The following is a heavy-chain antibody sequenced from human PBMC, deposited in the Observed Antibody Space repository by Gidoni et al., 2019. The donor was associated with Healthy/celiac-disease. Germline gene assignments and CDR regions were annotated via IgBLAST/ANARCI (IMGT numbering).Heavy chain of an antibody. Sequence: QVQLVQSGAEVKKPGASVKVSCKASGYTFTSYGISWVRQAPGEGLEWMGWISAYNGNTNYAQKLQGRGTMTTDTSTSTAYMELTSLSPDDPAVYYCASDLPRVAVAGGYYYGMDVWGQGTTVTVSS. J-gene: IGHJ6*02. CDR1: GYTFTSYG. CDR2: ISAYNGNT. CDR3: ASDLPRVAVAGGYYYGMDV. V-gene: IGHV1-18*04. D-gene: IGHD6-19*01.